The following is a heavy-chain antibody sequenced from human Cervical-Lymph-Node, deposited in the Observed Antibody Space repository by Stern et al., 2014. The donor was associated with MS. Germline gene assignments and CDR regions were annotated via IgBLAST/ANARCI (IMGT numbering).Heavy chain of an antibody. Sequence: VQLEESGPGLVKPSGTLSLTCAVSGGSISSSNWWSWVRQPPGKGLEWIGAIFHSGSTNYNPSLQSRVTISVDKSKNQFSLKLSSVTAADTAVYYCARGDIPVVFDIWGQGTMVTVSS. CDR3: ARGDIPVVFDI. D-gene: IGHD2-15*01. J-gene: IGHJ3*02. CDR2: IFHSGST. CDR1: GGSISSSNW. V-gene: IGHV4-4*02.